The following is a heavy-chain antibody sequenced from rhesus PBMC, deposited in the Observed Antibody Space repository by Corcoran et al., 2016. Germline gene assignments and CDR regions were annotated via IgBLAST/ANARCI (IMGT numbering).Heavy chain of an antibody. CDR1: GGATSGYY. CDR3: ARLYSRTYGLDS. D-gene: IGHD4-23*01. Sequence: QVKLQQWGEGLVKPSETLSLTCAGYGGATSGYYWSWNLQPPGKGLEWFGNIDGNSASTNYNPSLKNRVTISKYTSKNQFSLKLSSVTAADTAVYYCARLYSRTYGLDSWGQGVVVTVSS. J-gene: IGHJ6*01. V-gene: IGHV4-73*01. CDR2: IDGNSAST.